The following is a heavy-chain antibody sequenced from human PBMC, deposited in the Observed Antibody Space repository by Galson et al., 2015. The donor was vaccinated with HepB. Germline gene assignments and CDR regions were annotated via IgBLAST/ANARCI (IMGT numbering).Heavy chain of an antibody. CDR3: VRALGGSYFYGMDV. D-gene: IGHD3-16*02. Sequence: TLSLTCSVSGASISNKNYYWVWIRQPPGKGLEWIGNVHSSGVTYYHPSLKSRVTISGDTAKNQFSLRVSSVTAADTAVYYCVRALGGSYFYGMDVWGQGTTVIVSS. V-gene: IGHV4-39*01. CDR2: VHSSGVT. J-gene: IGHJ6*02. CDR1: GASISNKNYY.